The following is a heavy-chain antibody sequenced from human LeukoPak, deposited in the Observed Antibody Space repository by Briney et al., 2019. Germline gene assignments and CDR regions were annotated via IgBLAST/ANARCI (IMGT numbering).Heavy chain of an antibody. V-gene: IGHV1-2*06. CDR2: INPNSGGT. J-gene: IGHJ5*02. CDR1: GYTFIDYY. Sequence: ASVKVSCKASGYTFIDYYIHWVRQAPGQGLEWMGRINPNSGGTDYAQNFQGSVTMTRDTSISTAYMELSRLRSDDTAVYYCARDLVELTLVANWFDPWGQGTLVTVSS. CDR3: ARDLVELTLVANWFDP. D-gene: IGHD1-26*01.